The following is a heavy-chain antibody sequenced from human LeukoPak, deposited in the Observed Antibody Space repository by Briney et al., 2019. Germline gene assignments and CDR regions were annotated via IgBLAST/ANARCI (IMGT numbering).Heavy chain of an antibody. CDR1: GGSISSSSYY. CDR3: ARGLNGLRFPYMDV. CDR2: IYYSGST. J-gene: IGHJ6*03. Sequence: PSETLSLTCTVSGGSISSSSYYWGWIRQPPGKGLEWIGSIYYSGSTYYNPSLKSRVTISVDTSKNQFSLKLSSVTAADTAVYYCARGLNGLRFPYMDVWGKGTTVTVSS. V-gene: IGHV4-39*07. D-gene: IGHD3-3*01.